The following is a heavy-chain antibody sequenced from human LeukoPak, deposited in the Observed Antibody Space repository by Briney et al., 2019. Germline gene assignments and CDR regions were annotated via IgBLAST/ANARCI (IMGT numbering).Heavy chain of an antibody. Sequence: SVKVSCKASGGTFNSYGIIWVRQAPGQGLEWMGGIIPILGTANYAQKFQGRVTITADKSTSTAYMELSSLRSEDTAVYYCGRGARPPHYYYYMDVWGKGATVTVSS. D-gene: IGHD5-12*01. J-gene: IGHJ6*03. CDR3: GRGARPPHYYYYMDV. CDR1: GGTFNSYG. CDR2: IIPILGTA. V-gene: IGHV1-69*10.